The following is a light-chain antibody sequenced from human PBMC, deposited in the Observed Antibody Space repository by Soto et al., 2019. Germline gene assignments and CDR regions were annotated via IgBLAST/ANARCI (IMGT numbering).Light chain of an antibody. CDR2: AAS. Sequence: DIQMTQSPSSVSASVGDRVTISCRASRGISSWLAWYQQKPGKAPNLLIYAASSLKSGVPSRFSGSGSGTDFTLTISSLQPEDFATYYCQQTNSFPLTFGGGTKVEIK. CDR1: RGISSW. CDR3: QQTNSFPLT. J-gene: IGKJ4*01. V-gene: IGKV1-12*01.